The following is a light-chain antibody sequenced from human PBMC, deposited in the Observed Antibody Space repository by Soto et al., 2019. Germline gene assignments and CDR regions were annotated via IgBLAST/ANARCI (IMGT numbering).Light chain of an antibody. J-gene: IGLJ1*01. Sequence: QSALTQPPSASGSPGQSVTISCTGTSSDVGGYKYVSWYQQHQGKAPKLMIFEVNKRPSGVPDRFSGSKSGNTASLTVSGLQSEDEADYYCSSYAGINNLGVFGTGTKLTVL. CDR2: EVN. CDR3: SSYAGINNLGV. CDR1: SSDVGGYKY. V-gene: IGLV2-8*01.